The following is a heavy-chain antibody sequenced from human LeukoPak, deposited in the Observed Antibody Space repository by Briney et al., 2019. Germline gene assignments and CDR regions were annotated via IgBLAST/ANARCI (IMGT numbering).Heavy chain of an antibody. CDR2: ISAYNGNT. Sequence: ASVKVSCKASGYTFTSYDINWVRQATGQGLEWMGWISAYNGNTNYAQKLQGRVTMTTDTSTSTAYMELRSLRSDDTAVYYCARLHPVPTSSTPWFDPWGQGTLVTVSS. J-gene: IGHJ5*02. CDR3: ARLHPVPTSSTPWFDP. D-gene: IGHD2-2*01. CDR1: GYTFTSYD. V-gene: IGHV1-18*01.